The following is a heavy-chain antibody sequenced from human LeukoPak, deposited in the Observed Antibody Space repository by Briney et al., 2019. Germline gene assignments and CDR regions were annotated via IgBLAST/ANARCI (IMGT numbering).Heavy chain of an antibody. J-gene: IGHJ4*02. CDR2: IYTSGST. Sequence: PSETLSLTCTVSGGSISSGSYYWSWIPQPAGKGLEWIGRIYTSGSTNYNPSLKSRVTISVDTSKNQFSLKLSSVTAADTAVYYCAREADYVWGSYRYTPDYWGQGTLVTVSS. CDR1: GGSISSGSYY. D-gene: IGHD3-16*02. CDR3: AREADYVWGSYRYTPDY. V-gene: IGHV4-61*02.